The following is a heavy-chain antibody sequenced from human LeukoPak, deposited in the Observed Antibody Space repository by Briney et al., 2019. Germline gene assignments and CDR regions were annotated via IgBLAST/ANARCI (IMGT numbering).Heavy chain of an antibody. CDR3: ARLKVGCSGGCCYDGSGYYFFDY. CDR2: TYYRSKWYN. Sequence: SQTLSLTCAISGDSVSSNSAAWNWIRQSPSRGLEWLGRTYYRSKWYNDYAVSVKSRITINPDTSKNQFSLQLNSVTPEDTAVYYCARLKVGCSGGCCYDGSGYYFFDYWGQGTLVTVSS. D-gene: IGHD2-15*01. J-gene: IGHJ4*02. CDR1: GDSVSSNSAA. V-gene: IGHV6-1*01.